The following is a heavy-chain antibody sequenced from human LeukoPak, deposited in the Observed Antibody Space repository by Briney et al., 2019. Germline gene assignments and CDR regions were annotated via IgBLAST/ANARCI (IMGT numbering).Heavy chain of an antibody. D-gene: IGHD1-1*01. CDR1: GFTFKNYW. CDR2: INSDGSDT. V-gene: IGHV3-74*01. CDR3: ARVEGPGSPFDH. J-gene: IGHJ4*02. Sequence: GGSLRLSCVASGFTFKNYWMHWVRQAPGKGLMWVSGINSDGSDTRYADSVTGRFTISRDNAKNTLYLQMNSLRVEDTAVYYCARVEGPGSPFDHWGQGTLVTVSS.